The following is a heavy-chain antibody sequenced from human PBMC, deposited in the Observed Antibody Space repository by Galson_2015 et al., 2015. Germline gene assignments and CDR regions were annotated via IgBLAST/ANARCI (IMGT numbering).Heavy chain of an antibody. J-gene: IGHJ6*02. D-gene: IGHD3-10*01. Sequence: SVKVSCKVSGYTLTELSMHWVRQAPGKGLEWMGGFDPEDGETIYAQKFQGRVTMTEDTSTDTAYMELSSLRSEDTAVYYCAREVAYERGGYYYYYGMDVWGQGTTVTVSS. V-gene: IGHV1-24*01. CDR2: FDPEDGET. CDR1: GYTLTELS. CDR3: AREVAYERGGYYYYYGMDV.